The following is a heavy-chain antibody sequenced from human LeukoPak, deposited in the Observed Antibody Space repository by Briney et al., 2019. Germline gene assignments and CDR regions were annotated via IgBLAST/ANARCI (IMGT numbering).Heavy chain of an antibody. CDR1: GGTFSSYA. CDR2: IIPIFGTA. V-gene: IGHV1-69*01. D-gene: IGHD1-14*01. Sequence: SVKVSCKASGGTFSSYAISWVRQAPGQGLDWMGGIIPIFGTANYAQKFQGRVTITADESTSTAYMELSSLRSEDTAVYYCARARPENYYYYYMDVWGKGTTVTVSS. J-gene: IGHJ6*03. CDR3: ARARPENYYYYYMDV.